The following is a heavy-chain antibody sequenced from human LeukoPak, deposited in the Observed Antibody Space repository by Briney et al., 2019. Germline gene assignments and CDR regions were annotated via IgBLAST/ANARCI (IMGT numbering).Heavy chain of an antibody. J-gene: IGHJ5*02. V-gene: IGHV4-39*01. D-gene: IGHD3-3*01. CDR2: IYYRGST. CDR1: GRSISSSTYY. CDR3: ARLGRTYYDFWSGP. Sequence: SETLSLTCTVSGRSISSSTYYWGWIRQPPGKGLEWIGTIYYRGSTYYNPSLKSRVTISVDTSKNQFSLKLTSVTAADTAVYYCARLGRTYYDFWSGPWGQGTLVTVSS.